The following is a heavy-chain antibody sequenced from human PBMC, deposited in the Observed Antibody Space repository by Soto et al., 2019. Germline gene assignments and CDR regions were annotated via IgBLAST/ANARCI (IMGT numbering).Heavy chain of an antibody. V-gene: IGHV1-24*01. Sequence: VQLVQSGAEAKKPGASVKVSCKVSGDTLTELSIHWVRQAPGKGLEWMGRFDPEDDEIVYAQKFQGRVTMTEDTSTDTSYMEVTSLTSEDTAVYYCATERLGFCDSDNCYRHFFDSWGQGTLVIVSS. CDR1: GDTLTELS. CDR3: ATERLGFCDSDNCYRHFFDS. CDR2: FDPEDDEI. J-gene: IGHJ4*02. D-gene: IGHD2-15*01.